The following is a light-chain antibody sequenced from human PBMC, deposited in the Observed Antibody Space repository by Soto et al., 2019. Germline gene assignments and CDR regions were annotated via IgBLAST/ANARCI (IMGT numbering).Light chain of an antibody. V-gene: IGLV2-8*01. J-gene: IGLJ1*01. CDR3: SSYAGSSHYV. CDR2: EVS. CDR1: SGDVGGYNY. Sequence: QSALTQPPSASGSPGQSVTISCTGTSGDVGGYNYISWYQQHPGKAPKLMIYEVSKRPSGVPDRFSGSKSGNTASLTVSGLQAEDEADYFCSSYAGSSHYVFGTGTKVTVL.